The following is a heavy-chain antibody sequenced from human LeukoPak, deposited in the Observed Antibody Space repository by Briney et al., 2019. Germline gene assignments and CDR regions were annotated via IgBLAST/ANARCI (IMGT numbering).Heavy chain of an antibody. V-gene: IGHV3-48*03. J-gene: IGHJ4*02. Sequence: GGSLRLSCAASGFTFSSYEMNWVRQAPGKGLEWVSYISSSGSTIYYADSVKGRFTISRDNAKNSLYLQMNSLRAEDTAVYYCARDRLRRDFDYWGQGTLVTVSS. CDR3: ARDRLRRDFDY. CDR2: ISSSGSTI. CDR1: GFTFSSYE.